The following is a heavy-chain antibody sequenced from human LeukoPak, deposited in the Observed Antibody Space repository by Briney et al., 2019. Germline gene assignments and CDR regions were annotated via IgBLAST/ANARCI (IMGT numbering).Heavy chain of an antibody. D-gene: IGHD4-17*01. CDR2: MNPNSGNT. Sequence: ASVKVSCKASGYTFTSYDINWVRQATGQGLEWMGWMNPNSGNTGYAQKFQGRVTMTRNTSISTAYMELSSLRSEDTAVYYCARARYGDYCFDYWGQGTLVTVSS. CDR1: GYTFTSYD. CDR3: ARARYGDYCFDY. J-gene: IGHJ4*02. V-gene: IGHV1-8*01.